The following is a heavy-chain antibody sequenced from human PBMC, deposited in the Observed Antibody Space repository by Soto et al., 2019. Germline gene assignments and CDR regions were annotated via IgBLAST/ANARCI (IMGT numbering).Heavy chain of an antibody. Sequence: GESLKISCRTSGYSFPTYWIAWVRQRPGKGLEWMGAVYPGDSDTKYSPSFQGHVTISADRSIGTASLQWSSLNASDTAMYYCARGLNWNYITNWLGTWGQGXLVTVSS. J-gene: IGHJ1*01. V-gene: IGHV5-51*01. CDR1: GYSFPTYW. D-gene: IGHD3-3*01. CDR3: ARGLNWNYITNWLGT. CDR2: VYPGDSDT.